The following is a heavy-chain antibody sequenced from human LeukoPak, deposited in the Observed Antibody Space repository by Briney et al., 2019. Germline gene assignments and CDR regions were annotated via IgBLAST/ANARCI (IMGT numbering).Heavy chain of an antibody. CDR3: ACQPVPAAHFDY. Sequence: GESLKISCKGSGYSFTSYWIGWVRQMPGEGLEWMGIIYPGDSDTRYSPSLQGQVTISADKSISTAYLQWSSLKASDTAMYSCACQPVPAAHFDYWGQGTLVTVSS. V-gene: IGHV5-51*01. CDR2: IYPGDSDT. J-gene: IGHJ4*02. D-gene: IGHD2-2*01. CDR1: GYSFTSYW.